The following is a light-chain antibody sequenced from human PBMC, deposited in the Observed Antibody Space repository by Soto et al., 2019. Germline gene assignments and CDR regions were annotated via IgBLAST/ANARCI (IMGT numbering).Light chain of an antibody. J-gene: IGKJ4*01. CDR1: ESVGSD. CDR2: DVS. CDR3: QQRDSWPLT. V-gene: IGKV3-11*01. Sequence: ENVLTQSPATLSLSPGEGATLSCRASESVGSDLAWYQQKPGQPPRLLIYDVSGRATGVPARFSGSGSGTDFTLIISSLEPEDFAVYYCQQRDSWPLTFGGGTKVEIK.